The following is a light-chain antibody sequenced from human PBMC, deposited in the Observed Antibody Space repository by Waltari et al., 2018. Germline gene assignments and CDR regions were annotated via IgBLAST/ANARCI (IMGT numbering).Light chain of an antibody. Sequence: EIVMTQSPATLSVSPGERATLSCRASQSVNSNLAWYQQEPGQAPRLLIYGASTRATGIPARCSGSVSGTEFTLTISSLQSEDFAIYYCQQYNDWPITFGQGTRLEIK. CDR3: QQYNDWPIT. V-gene: IGKV3-15*01. J-gene: IGKJ5*01. CDR1: QSVNSN. CDR2: GAS.